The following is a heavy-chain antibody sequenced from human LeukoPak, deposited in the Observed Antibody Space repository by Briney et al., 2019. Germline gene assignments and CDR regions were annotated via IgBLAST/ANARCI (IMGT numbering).Heavy chain of an antibody. D-gene: IGHD2-15*01. J-gene: IGHJ3*02. CDR3: ARDIVVVVAATLDAFDI. CDR1: GFTFSSYS. V-gene: IGHV3-21*01. CDR2: ISSSSSYI. Sequence: GGSLRLSCAASGFTFSSYSMNWVRQAPGKGLEWVSSISSSSSYIYYADSVKGRFTISRDNAKNSLYLQMNSLRAEDTAVYYCARDIVVVVAATLDAFDIWGQGTMVTVSS.